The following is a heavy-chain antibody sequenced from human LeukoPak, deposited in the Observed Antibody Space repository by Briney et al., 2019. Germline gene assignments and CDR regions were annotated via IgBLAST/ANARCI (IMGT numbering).Heavy chain of an antibody. CDR1: GFSFSDHG. D-gene: IGHD4-17*01. V-gene: IGHV3-30*18. J-gene: IGHJ3*02. Sequence: GGSLRLSCAASGFSFSDHGMHWVRQAPGKGLEWVAVMSYDGGNKDYADSVKGRFTISRDNSKNTLYLQMNSLKTEDTAVYYCTKNYGDVDDAFDIWGQGTMVTVSS. CDR3: TKNYGDVDDAFDI. CDR2: MSYDGGNK.